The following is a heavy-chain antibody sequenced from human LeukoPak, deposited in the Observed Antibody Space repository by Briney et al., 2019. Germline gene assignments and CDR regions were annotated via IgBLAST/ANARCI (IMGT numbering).Heavy chain of an antibody. V-gene: IGHV3-23*01. CDR1: GFTFSSYA. D-gene: IGHD6-13*01. J-gene: IGHJ4*02. Sequence: GGSLRLSCAASGFTFSSYAMRWVRQAPGKGLEWVSGISGSGDSTWYADSVKGRFTISRDNSKNTLYLQTNSLRAEDTAVYYCAKDQAAPVDYFDYWGQGTLVTVSS. CDR2: ISGSGDST. CDR3: AKDQAAPVDYFDY.